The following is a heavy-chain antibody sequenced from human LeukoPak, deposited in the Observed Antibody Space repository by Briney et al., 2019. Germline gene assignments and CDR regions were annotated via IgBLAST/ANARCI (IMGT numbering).Heavy chain of an antibody. J-gene: IGHJ4*02. CDR1: GFTFSSYA. V-gene: IGHV3-23*01. CDR3: AKDPRAQYCSSTSCSHYDY. D-gene: IGHD2-2*01. CDR2: ISGSGGST. Sequence: GGSLRLSCAASGFTFSSYAMSWVRQAPGKGLEWVSAISGSGGSTYYADSVKGRFTISRDNSKNTLYLQMNSLRAEDTAVYYCAKDPRAQYCSSTSCSHYDYWGQGTLVTVSP.